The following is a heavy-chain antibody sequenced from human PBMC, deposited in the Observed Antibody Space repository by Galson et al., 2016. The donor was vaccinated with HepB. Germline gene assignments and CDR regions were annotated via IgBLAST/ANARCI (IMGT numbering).Heavy chain of an antibody. Sequence: SLRLSCAASGFTFRSHSMNWVRQVPGKGLVWVSYINGASKAMYYADSVKGRFTISRDNAKSSVYLQMNSLRAEDTAVYYCARDHNWTNDYWGQGTLVTVSS. V-gene: IGHV3-48*01. CDR1: GFTFRSHS. CDR3: ARDHNWTNDY. J-gene: IGHJ4*02. CDR2: INGASKAM. D-gene: IGHD1-1*01.